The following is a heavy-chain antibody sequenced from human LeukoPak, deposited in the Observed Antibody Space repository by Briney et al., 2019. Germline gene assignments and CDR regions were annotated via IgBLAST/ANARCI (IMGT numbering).Heavy chain of an antibody. CDR2: ISSSAITV. CDR3: ARANNWNYPYYFDY. Sequence: KPGGSLRLSCAASGFTFSDYYMSWIRQAPGKGLEWVSYISSSAITVYYADSLKGRFSISRDNDKNSLYLQMNSLRAEDTAVYYCARANNWNYPYYFDYWGQGVLVTVSS. V-gene: IGHV3-11*01. J-gene: IGHJ4*02. D-gene: IGHD1-7*01. CDR1: GFTFSDYY.